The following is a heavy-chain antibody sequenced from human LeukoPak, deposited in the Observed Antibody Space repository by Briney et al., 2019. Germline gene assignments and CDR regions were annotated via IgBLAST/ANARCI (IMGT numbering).Heavy chain of an antibody. CDR3: ARKNDFEI. CDR1: GGSISSYY. J-gene: IGHJ3*02. D-gene: IGHD2/OR15-2a*01. CDR2: IYYSGST. V-gene: IGHV4-59*01. Sequence: PSETLSLTCTVSGGSISSYYWSWIRQPPGKGLEWIGCIYYSGSTYYNPSLKSRVTISVNMSKSQFSLRLTSVTAADTAVYYCARKNDFEIWGQGTLVTVSS.